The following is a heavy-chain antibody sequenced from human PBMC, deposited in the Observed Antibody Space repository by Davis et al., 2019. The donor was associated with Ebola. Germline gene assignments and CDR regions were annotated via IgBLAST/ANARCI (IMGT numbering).Heavy chain of an antibody. Sequence: GSLRLSCAASGITFSGSAMHWVRQASGKGLEWVGRIRSKANSYATAYAASVKGRFTISRDDSKNTAYLQMNSLKTEDTAVYYCSGTSSSGDVWGQGTTVTVSS. V-gene: IGHV3-73*01. CDR2: IRSKANSYAT. D-gene: IGHD2-2*01. CDR1: GITFSGSA. CDR3: SGTSSSGDV. J-gene: IGHJ6*02.